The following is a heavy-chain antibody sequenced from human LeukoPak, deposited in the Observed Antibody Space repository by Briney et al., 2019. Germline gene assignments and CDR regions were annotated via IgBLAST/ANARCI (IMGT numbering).Heavy chain of an antibody. D-gene: IGHD3-3*01. V-gene: IGHV3-30*18. CDR3: AKPSNLYDFWSGYA. CDR1: GFTFSSYG. J-gene: IGHJ4*02. CDR2: ISYDGSNK. Sequence: PGGSLRLSCAASGFTFSSYGMHWVRQAPGKGLEWVAVISYDGSNKYYADSVKGRFTISRDNSKNTLYLQMNSLRAEDTAVYYCAKPSNLYDFWSGYAWGQGTLVIVSS.